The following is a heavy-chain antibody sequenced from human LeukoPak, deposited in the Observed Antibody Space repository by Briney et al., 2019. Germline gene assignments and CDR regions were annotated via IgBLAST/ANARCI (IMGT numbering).Heavy chain of an antibody. Sequence: GGSLRLSCAASRFTFSSYGMHWVRQTPGKGPEWVAFIRHDGSYQQYVDSVNGRFTVSRNNSKDTVYLQMNSLRTEDTAVYYCAKNRDSSDYPRNFDYWGQGTLVTASS. CDR3: AKNRDSSDYPRNFDY. V-gene: IGHV3-30*02. J-gene: IGHJ4*02. D-gene: IGHD3-22*01. CDR2: IRHDGSYQ. CDR1: RFTFSSYG.